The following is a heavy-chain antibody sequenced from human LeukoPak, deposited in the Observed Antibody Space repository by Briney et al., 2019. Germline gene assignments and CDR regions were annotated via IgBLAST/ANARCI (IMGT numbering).Heavy chain of an antibody. CDR2: TYYRTKWYS. Sequence: QSLSPTCAISGVSASSISAASKCIRPPPSNGLEWLGSTYYRTKWYSDYADSVKSRRSINPVTAKNQFSLQLNSVTPEDTAVYYCSRVHKAFDGARDTFDIWGQGTMVTVSS. J-gene: IGHJ3*02. D-gene: IGHD3-10*01. CDR1: GVSASSISAA. CDR3: SRVHKAFDGARDTFDI. V-gene: IGHV6-1*01.